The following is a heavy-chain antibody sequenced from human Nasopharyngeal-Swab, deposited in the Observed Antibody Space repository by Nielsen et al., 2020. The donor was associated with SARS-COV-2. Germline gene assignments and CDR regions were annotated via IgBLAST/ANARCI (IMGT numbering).Heavy chain of an antibody. CDR3: ATIFGVPY. CDR1: GFTFSIYE. CDR2: INSDESST. D-gene: IGHD3-3*01. Sequence: GESLKISCTASGFTFSIYEMNWVRQAPGKGLVWVSRINSDESSTSYADSVKGRFTISRDNAKNTLYLQMNSLRAEDTAVYYCATIFGVPYWGQGTLVTVSS. V-gene: IGHV3-74*01. J-gene: IGHJ4*02.